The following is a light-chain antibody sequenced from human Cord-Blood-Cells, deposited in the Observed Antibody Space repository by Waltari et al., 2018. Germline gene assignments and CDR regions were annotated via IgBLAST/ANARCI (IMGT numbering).Light chain of an antibody. Sequence: IVLTQSPLSLPVLPGAPASIYCRSRQSLLNSNGSNYLDWYLQKPGQSPQLLISFGSNRASVVPDRFSGSGSGTDFTLKISRVESEDVGVYYCMQALQSPYTFGQGTKLEIK. CDR3: MQALQSPYT. CDR2: FGS. CDR1: QSLLNSNGSNY. J-gene: IGKJ2*01. V-gene: IGKV2-28*01.